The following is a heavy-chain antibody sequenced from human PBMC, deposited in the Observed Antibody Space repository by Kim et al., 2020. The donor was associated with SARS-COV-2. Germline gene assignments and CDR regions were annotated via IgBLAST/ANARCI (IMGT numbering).Heavy chain of an antibody. CDR1: GFTFNTYP. J-gene: IGHJ4*02. D-gene: IGHD3-16*02. V-gene: IGHV3-23*01. CDR2: INSSGDTT. CDR3: ARSIRGGYHYFDN. Sequence: GGSLRLSCAASGFTFNTYPMTWVRQAPGKGLDWVAFINSSGDTTYYADSVKGRFTISRDNSKNTLYMQMNSLRAEHTAVYYCARSIRGGYHYFDNWGQGT.